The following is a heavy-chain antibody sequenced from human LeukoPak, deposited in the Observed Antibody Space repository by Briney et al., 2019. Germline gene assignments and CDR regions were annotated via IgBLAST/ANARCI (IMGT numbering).Heavy chain of an antibody. J-gene: IGHJ4*02. V-gene: IGHV1-24*01. CDR2: FDPEDGET. CDR1: GYTLTELS. CDR3: STRDILTGYPVVEDY. Sequence: GASVKVSCKVSGYTLTELSMHWVRQAPGKGFEWMGGFDPEDGETIYAQKFQGRVTMTEDTSTDTAYMELSSLRSEDTAVYYCSTRDILTGYPVVEDYWGQGTLVTVSS. D-gene: IGHD3-9*01.